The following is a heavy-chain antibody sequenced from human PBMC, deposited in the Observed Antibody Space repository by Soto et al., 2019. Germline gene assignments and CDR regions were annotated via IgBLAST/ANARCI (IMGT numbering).Heavy chain of an antibody. CDR1: GFTFSSYS. CDR2: ISSSSSYI. CDR3: ARDSARRYYYYYYGMDV. D-gene: IGHD6-6*01. V-gene: IGHV3-21*01. J-gene: IGHJ6*02. Sequence: GGSLRLSCAASGFTFSSYSMNWVRQAPGKGLEWVSSISSSSSYIYYADSVKGRFTISRDNAKNPLYPQMNSLRAEDTAVYYCARDSARRYYYYYYGMDVWGQGTTVTVSS.